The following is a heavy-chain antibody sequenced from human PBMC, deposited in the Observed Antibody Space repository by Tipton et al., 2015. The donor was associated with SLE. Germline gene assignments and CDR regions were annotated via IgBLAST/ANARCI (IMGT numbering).Heavy chain of an antibody. V-gene: IGHV4-39*01. CDR3: AGDEDIVVGSLDI. CDR2: THYSGTT. D-gene: IGHD2-15*01. Sequence: TLSLTCIVSGGSITTTPYYWGWIRQSPEKGLAWIGRTHYSGTTSYNPSLESRVTMSMDTSKNEFSLNLRSVTATDTAVYYCAGDEDIVVGSLDIWGQGTMVSVSS. J-gene: IGHJ3*02. CDR1: GGSITTTPYY.